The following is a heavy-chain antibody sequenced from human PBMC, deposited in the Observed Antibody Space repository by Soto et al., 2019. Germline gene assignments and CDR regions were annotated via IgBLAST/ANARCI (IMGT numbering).Heavy chain of an antibody. J-gene: IGHJ4*02. CDR1: GFTFSSYG. D-gene: IGHD3-22*01. CDR3: ARDLNYYDSPYFDY. Sequence: GGSLRLSCAASGFTFSSYGMHWVRQAPGKGLEWVAVIWYDGSNKYYADSVKGRFTISRDNSKNTLYLQMNSLRAEDTAVYYCARDLNYYDSPYFDYWGQGTLVTVSS. V-gene: IGHV3-33*01. CDR2: IWYDGSNK.